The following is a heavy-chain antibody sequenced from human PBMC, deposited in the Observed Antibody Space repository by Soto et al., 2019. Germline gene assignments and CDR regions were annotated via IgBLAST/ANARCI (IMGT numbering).Heavy chain of an antibody. D-gene: IGHD1-1*01. V-gene: IGHV3-48*01. CDR3: ARILERLFAP. CDR2: ISTSSSPI. Sequence: PGGSLRLSCAASGFTFSNYAMIWVRQAPGKGLEWVSYISTSSSPIYYTNSVKGRFTISRDDATNSLYLQMNSLRAEDTAVYYCARILERLFAPCGQGTLVTGSS. J-gene: IGHJ5*02. CDR1: GFTFSNYA.